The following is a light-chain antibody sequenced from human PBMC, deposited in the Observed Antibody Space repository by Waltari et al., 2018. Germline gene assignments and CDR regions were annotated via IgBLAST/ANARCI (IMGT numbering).Light chain of an antibody. CDR1: SSDIGTYNL. CDR2: EVT. J-gene: IGLJ3*02. Sequence: QSALTQPPSASGSPGQSVTISCTGTSSDIGTYNLVSCYQQHPGKDPKLMISEVTKPPSGVPDRFSGAKPADTASLTVSGLQAEDEADYYCVSYAGSNNLGVFGGGTKLTVL. CDR3: VSYAGSNNLGV. V-gene: IGLV2-8*01.